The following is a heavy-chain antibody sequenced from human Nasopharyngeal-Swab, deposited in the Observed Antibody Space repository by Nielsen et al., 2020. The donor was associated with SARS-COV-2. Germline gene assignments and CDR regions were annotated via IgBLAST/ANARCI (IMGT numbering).Heavy chain of an antibody. CDR1: GFTFSGYA. V-gene: IGHV3-30*04. J-gene: IGHJ3*02. D-gene: IGHD6-19*01. CDR3: AIEPGNRVVTGSDAFDI. Sequence: GGSLRLSCAASGFTFSGYAIHWVRQAPGKGLEWVAVLSYDGRSTFYADSVKGRFSISSDNSKSTLYLQMNTLGAEDTAVYYCAIEPGNRVVTGSDAFDIWGQGTMVTVS. CDR2: LSYDGRST.